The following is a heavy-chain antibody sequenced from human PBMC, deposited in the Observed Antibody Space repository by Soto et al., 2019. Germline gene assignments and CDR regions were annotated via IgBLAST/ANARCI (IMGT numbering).Heavy chain of an antibody. Sequence: SETLSLTCAVYGGSFSGYYWTWIRQPPGKGLEWIGEINHSGSTNYKPSLTSRVTISVDTSKNQLSLKMSSVTAADTAVYYCARGRTLITGTALDYWGQGTLVTVSS. CDR1: GGSFSGYY. V-gene: IGHV4-34*01. J-gene: IGHJ4*02. CDR3: ARGRTLITGTALDY. D-gene: IGHD1-20*01. CDR2: INHSGST.